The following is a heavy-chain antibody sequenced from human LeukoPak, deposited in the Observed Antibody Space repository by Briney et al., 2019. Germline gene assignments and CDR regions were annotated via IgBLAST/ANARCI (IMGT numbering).Heavy chain of an antibody. CDR2: INHSGST. D-gene: IGHD3-10*01. CDR1: GGSISSYY. CDR3: ARLPRITMVRGVLGV. Sequence: PSETLSLTCTVSGGSISSYYWSWIRQPPGKGLEWTGEINHSGSTNYNPSLKSRVTISEDTSKNQFSLKLSSVTAADTAVYYCARLPRITMVRGVLGVWGKGTTVTISS. J-gene: IGHJ6*04. V-gene: IGHV4-34*01.